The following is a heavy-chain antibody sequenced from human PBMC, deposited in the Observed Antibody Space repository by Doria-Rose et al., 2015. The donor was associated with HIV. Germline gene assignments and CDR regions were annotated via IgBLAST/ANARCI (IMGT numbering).Heavy chain of an antibody. CDR1: GVSLSSPGMG. CDR3: SRIKSSRWYHKYYFDC. J-gene: IGHJ4*02. D-gene: IGHD6-13*01. CDR2: IFSDDER. Sequence: QVTLKESGPVLVKPTETLTLTCTVSGVSLSSPGMGVSWIRQPPGKALEWLANIFSDDERSYKPSLKSRLSIYRGTSKSQVVSTMTDMDPVDAATYYCSRIKSSRWYHKYYFDCWGQGTLVIVSA. V-gene: IGHV2-26*01.